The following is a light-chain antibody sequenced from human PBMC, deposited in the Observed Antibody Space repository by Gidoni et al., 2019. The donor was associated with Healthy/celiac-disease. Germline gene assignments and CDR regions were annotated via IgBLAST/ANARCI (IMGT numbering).Light chain of an antibody. CDR3: SSYAGSNNF. CDR1: SSDVGGYNY. J-gene: IGLJ2*01. CDR2: EVS. V-gene: IGLV2-8*01. Sequence: QSALTQPPSPSGSPGQSVTTSCTGTSSDVGGYNYVSWYQQHPGKAPKLMIYEVSKRPSGVPDRFSGSKSGNTASLTVSGLQAEDEADYYCSSYAGSNNFFGGGTKLTVL.